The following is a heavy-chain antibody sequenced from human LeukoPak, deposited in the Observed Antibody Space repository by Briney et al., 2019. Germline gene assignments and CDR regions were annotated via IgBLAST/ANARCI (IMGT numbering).Heavy chain of an antibody. D-gene: IGHD3-9*01. CDR2: INPNSGGT. CDR3: ARDHDILTGYYPLDY. V-gene: IGHV1-2*02. Sequence: ASVKVSFKASGYTFTGYYMHWVRQAPGQGLEWMGWINPNSGGTNYAQKFQGRVTMTRDTSISTAYMELSRLRSDDTAVYYCARDHDILTGYYPLDYWGQGTLVTVSS. CDR1: GYTFTGYY. J-gene: IGHJ4*02.